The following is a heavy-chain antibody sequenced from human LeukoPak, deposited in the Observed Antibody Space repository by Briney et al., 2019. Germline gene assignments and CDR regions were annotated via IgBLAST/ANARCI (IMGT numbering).Heavy chain of an antibody. V-gene: IGHV4-39*07. CDR3: ARDLIVPDAMTGSGSYSTDY. Sequence: SETLSLTCTVSGGSISSYYWGWIRQPPGKGLEWIGSIYYSGSTYYNPSLKSRVTMSVDTSKNQFSLKLSSVTAADTAVYYCARDLIVPDAMTGSGSYSTDYWGQGTLATVSS. CDR1: GGSISSYY. D-gene: IGHD3-10*01. CDR2: IYYSGST. J-gene: IGHJ4*02.